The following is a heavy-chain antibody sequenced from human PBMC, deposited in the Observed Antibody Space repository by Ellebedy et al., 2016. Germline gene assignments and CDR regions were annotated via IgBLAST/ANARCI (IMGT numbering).Heavy chain of an antibody. CDR2: INHSGST. V-gene: IGHV4-34*01. J-gene: IGHJ4*02. CDR1: GGSFSGYY. CDR3: ARGRAPQSFDY. Sequence: SETLSLTCAVYGGSFSGYYWSWIRQPPGKGLEWIGEINHSGSTNYNPSLKSRVTISVDTSKNQFSLKLSSVTAADTAVYYCARGRAPQSFDYWGQGTLVTVSS.